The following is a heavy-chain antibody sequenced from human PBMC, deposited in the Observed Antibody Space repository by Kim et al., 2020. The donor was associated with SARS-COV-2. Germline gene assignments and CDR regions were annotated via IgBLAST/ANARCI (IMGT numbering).Heavy chain of an antibody. D-gene: IGHD5-12*01. CDR2: INTNTGKP. J-gene: IGHJ3*02. CDR1: GYTFTSYS. CDR3: ARPSGYERENAFDI. V-gene: IGHV7-4-1*02. Sequence: ASVKVSCKASGYTFTSYSMNWVRQAPGQGLEWMGWINTNTGKPAYAQGFTGRFVISLGTSVSTAYLQINNLKADDTAVYYCARPSGYERENAFDIWGQGTMVTVSS.